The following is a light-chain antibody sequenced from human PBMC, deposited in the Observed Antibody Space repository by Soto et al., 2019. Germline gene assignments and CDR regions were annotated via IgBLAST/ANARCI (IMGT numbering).Light chain of an antibody. J-gene: IGLJ2*01. Sequence: QSALTQPASVSRSPGQSITISCTGTSSDVGGYNYVSWYQQHPGKAPKLMIYDVSNRPSGVSNRFSGSKTGNTASLTISGLHAEDEANYYCSSYTGSSTPLAFGGGTQLTVL. CDR3: SSYTGSSTPLA. CDR2: DVS. V-gene: IGLV2-14*01. CDR1: SSDVGGYNY.